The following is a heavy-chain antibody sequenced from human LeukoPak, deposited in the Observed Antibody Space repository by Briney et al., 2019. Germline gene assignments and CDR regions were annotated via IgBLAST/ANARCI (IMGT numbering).Heavy chain of an antibody. CDR1: GFTFSSYS. D-gene: IGHD3-16*02. J-gene: IGHJ4*02. CDR2: ISSSSSYI. V-gene: IGHV3-21*01. CDR3: ARDRDDYVWGSYRLDY. Sequence: PGGSLRLSCAASGFTFSSYSMNWVRQAPGKGLEWVSSISSSSSYIHYADSVKGRFTISRDNAKNSLYLQMNSLRAEDTAVYYCARDRDDYVWGSYRLDYWGQGTLVTVSS.